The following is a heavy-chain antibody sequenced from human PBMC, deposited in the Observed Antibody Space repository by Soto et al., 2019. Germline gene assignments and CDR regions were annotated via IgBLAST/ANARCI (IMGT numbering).Heavy chain of an antibody. CDR3: AKESRPYYDSWSGYPDYYYYYGMDV. CDR2: ISYDGSKK. D-gene: IGHD3-3*01. V-gene: IGHV3-30*18. Sequence: PGGSLRLSCAASGFTFSTYGMHWVRRAPGKGLEWVAVISYDGSKKYYADSVKGRFTISRDNSKNTLSLQMNGLRAEDTAVYYCAKESRPYYDSWSGYPDYYYYYGMDVWGQGTTVTVSS. CDR1: GFTFSTYG. J-gene: IGHJ6*02.